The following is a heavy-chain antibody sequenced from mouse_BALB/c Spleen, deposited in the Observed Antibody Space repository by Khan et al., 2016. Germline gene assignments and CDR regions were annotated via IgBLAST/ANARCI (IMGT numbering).Heavy chain of an antibody. V-gene: IGHV5-17*02. Sequence: EVELVESGGGLVQPGGSLKLSCAASGFTFSSFGMHWVRQAPEKGLEWVAYISSDSSTKYYAATVKGRFTISRDNPKNTLFLQMTSLRSEDTAIFYCARDRYDYWGQGTTLTVSS. J-gene: IGHJ2*01. D-gene: IGHD2-14*01. CDR1: GFTFSSFG. CDR3: ARDRYDY. CDR2: ISSDSSTK.